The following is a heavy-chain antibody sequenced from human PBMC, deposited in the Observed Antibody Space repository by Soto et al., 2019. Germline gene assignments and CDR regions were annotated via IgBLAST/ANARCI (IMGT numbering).Heavy chain of an antibody. CDR1: GFTFSSYG. J-gene: IGHJ6*02. V-gene: IGHV3-33*01. Sequence: QVQLVESGGGVLQPGRSLRLSCAASGFTFSSYGMHWVRQAPGKGLEWVAGIWYDGSNKYYTDLVKGRFTISRDNSKNALYLQMNSLGAEDTAVYYCARGRYDFWSEYQPYYHYGMDVWGQGTTVTVSS. D-gene: IGHD3-3*01. CDR2: IWYDGSNK. CDR3: ARGRYDFWSEYQPYYHYGMDV.